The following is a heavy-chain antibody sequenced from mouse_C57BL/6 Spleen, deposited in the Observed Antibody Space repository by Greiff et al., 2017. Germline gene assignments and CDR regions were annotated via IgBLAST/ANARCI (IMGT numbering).Heavy chain of an antibody. D-gene: IGHD2-3*01. CDR3: ARDLYDGYYEGYFDV. Sequence: EVKLMESGGGLVQSGRSLRLSCATSGFTFSDFYMEWVRQAPGKGLEWIAASRNKANDYTTEYSASVKGRFIVSRDTSQSILYLQMNALRAEDTAIYYCARDLYDGYYEGYFDVWGTGTTVTVSS. J-gene: IGHJ1*03. CDR2: SRNKANDYTT. V-gene: IGHV7-1*01. CDR1: GFTFSDFY.